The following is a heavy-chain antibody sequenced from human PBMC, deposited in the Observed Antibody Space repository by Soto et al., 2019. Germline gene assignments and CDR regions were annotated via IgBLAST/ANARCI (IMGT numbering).Heavy chain of an antibody. CDR2: TYPGDSDT. Sequence: GESLKISCTGSGYSFTSYCIDWVRQMPVKGLVWMGLTYPGDSDTRYSPSFQGQVTISADQSISTAYLQWSSLKASDIAMYYCARPLATSTPGAYDILGQGTMVTVSS. V-gene: IGHV5-51*01. J-gene: IGHJ3*02. CDR3: ARPLATSTPGAYDI. D-gene: IGHD5-12*01. CDR1: GYSFTSYC.